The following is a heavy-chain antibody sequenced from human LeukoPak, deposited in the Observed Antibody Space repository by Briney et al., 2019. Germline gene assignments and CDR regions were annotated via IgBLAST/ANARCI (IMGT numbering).Heavy chain of an antibody. Sequence: PGGSLKLSCAASGFTFSSYSMNWVRQAPGKGLEWVSSISSSSSYIYYADSVKGRFTISRDNSKNTLYLQMNSLRAEDTAVYYCTLVPPNPWGQRTLVTVSS. CDR2: ISSSSSYI. CDR1: GFTFSSYS. CDR3: TLVPPNP. V-gene: IGHV3-21*01. J-gene: IGHJ5*02. D-gene: IGHD2-2*01.